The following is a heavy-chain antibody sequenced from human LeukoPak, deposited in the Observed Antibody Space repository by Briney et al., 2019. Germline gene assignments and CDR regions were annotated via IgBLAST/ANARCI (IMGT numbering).Heavy chain of an antibody. J-gene: IGHJ4*02. CDR2: INPNSGGT. Sequence: ASVKVSCKASGYTFTGYYIHWVRQAPGQGLEWMGWINPNSGGTNYAQKFQGRVTMTRDTSISTAYMELSRLRSDDTAVYYCARYSGSYQRFDYWGQGTLVTVSS. D-gene: IGHD1-26*01. CDR3: ARYSGSYQRFDY. V-gene: IGHV1-2*02. CDR1: GYTFTGYY.